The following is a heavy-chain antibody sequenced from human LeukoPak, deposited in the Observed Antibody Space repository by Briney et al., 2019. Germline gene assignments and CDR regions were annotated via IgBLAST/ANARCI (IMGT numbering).Heavy chain of an antibody. CDR2: IIPIFGTA. Sequence: GASVKVSCKASGYTFTNYDINWVRQATGQGLEWMGGIIPIFGTANYAQKFQGRVTITADESTSTAYMELSSLRSEDTAVYYCANLGFGESNWFDPWGQGTLVTVSS. CDR1: GYTFTNYD. V-gene: IGHV1-69*13. CDR3: ANLGFGESNWFDP. D-gene: IGHD3-10*01. J-gene: IGHJ5*02.